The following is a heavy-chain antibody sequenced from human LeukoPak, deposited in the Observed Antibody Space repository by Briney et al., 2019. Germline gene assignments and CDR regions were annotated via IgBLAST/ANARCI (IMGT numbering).Heavy chain of an antibody. V-gene: IGHV3-53*01. Sequence: GGSLRLSCAASGFTVSSNYMSWVRQAPGKGLEWVSIIYSGGSRYYADSVEGRFTISRDNSKNTLYLQMNTLRAEDTAVYYCARYKTAGDYFDYWGQGTLVTVSS. J-gene: IGHJ4*02. CDR3: ARYKTAGDYFDY. CDR1: GFTVSSNY. CDR2: IYSGGSR. D-gene: IGHD2-21*02.